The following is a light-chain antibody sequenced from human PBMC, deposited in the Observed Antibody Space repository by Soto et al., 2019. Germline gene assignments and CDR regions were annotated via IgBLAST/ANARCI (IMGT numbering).Light chain of an antibody. CDR2: DVS. CDR3: SSYTSSSFYV. V-gene: IGLV2-14*01. CDR1: SSDVGGYNY. J-gene: IGLJ1*01. Sequence: QSVLTQPASVSGSPGQSITISCTGTSSDVGGYNYVFWYQQHPGKAPKLMIYDVSNRPSGVSNRFSGSKSGNTASLTISGLQAEDEADYYCSSYTSSSFYVFGTGTKLTVL.